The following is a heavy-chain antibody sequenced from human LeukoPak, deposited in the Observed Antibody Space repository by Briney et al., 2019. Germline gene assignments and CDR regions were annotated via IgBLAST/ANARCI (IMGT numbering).Heavy chain of an antibody. CDR1: GYSISSGYY. D-gene: IGHD4-23*01. CDR2: IYHSGST. CDR3: VRVDNGGNYFDY. Sequence: KPSETLSLTCTVSGYSISSGYYWGWIRPPPGKGLEWIGSIYHSGSTYYNPSLKSRVTISVDTSKNQFSLKLSSVTAADTAVYYCVRVDNGGNYFDYWGQGTLVTVSS. J-gene: IGHJ4*02. V-gene: IGHV4-38-2*02.